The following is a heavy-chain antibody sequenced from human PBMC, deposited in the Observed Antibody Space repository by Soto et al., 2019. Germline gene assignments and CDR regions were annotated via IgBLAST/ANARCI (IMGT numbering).Heavy chain of an antibody. CDR3: SRDPRSITGTTSSEDFQH. D-gene: IGHD1-20*01. Sequence: QAQLMQSGAEVKKPGSSVKVSCKASGGTFRGYAINWVRQAPGQGLEWMGGIIPLLGITDYGQKFQGRITIAADESTGTAYMDLRGLRSDDTAVYYFSRDPRSITGTTSSEDFQHWCQCTLVSVSS. J-gene: IGHJ1*01. CDR1: GGTFRGYA. CDR2: IIPLLGIT. V-gene: IGHV1-69*01.